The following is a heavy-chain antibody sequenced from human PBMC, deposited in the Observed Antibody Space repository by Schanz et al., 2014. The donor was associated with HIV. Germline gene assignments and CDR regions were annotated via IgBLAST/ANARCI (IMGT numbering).Heavy chain of an antibody. CDR1: GFTFSTYG. CDR3: ATTWRAMYGELDY. Sequence: QVQLVESGGGVVQPGRSLRLSCAASGFTFSTYGMHWVRQAPGKGLEWVAVIYYDGSNKYYADSVKGRFTISRDNSKNTLYLQMTSLRVEDTAVYYCATTWRAMYGELDYWGQGTLVTVSS. CDR2: IYYDGSNK. J-gene: IGHJ4*02. V-gene: IGHV3-33*01. D-gene: IGHD4-17*01.